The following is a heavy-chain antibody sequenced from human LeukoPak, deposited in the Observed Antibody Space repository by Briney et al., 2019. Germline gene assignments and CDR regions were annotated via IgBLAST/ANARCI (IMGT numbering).Heavy chain of an antibody. J-gene: IGHJ4*02. D-gene: IGHD6-6*01. Sequence: GGSLRLSCAASGFTFSSYSMNWVRQAPGKGLEWVSSISSSSSYIYYADSVKGRFTISRDNAKNSLYLQMNSLRAEDTAVYYCARDIPLNQYSSSPVDYWGQGTLVTVSS. CDR3: ARDIPLNQYSSSPVDY. CDR2: ISSSSSYI. CDR1: GFTFSSYS. V-gene: IGHV3-21*01.